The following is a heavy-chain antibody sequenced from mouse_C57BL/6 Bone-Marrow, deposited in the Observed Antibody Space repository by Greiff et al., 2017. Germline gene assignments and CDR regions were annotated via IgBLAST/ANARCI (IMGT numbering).Heavy chain of an antibody. J-gene: IGHJ2*01. D-gene: IGHD2-2*01. V-gene: IGHV1-9*01. Sequence: QVQLQQSGAELMKPGASVKLSCKATGYTFTGYWIEWVKQRPGHGLEWIGEILPGSGSTNYNEKFNGKATFTADTSSNTTYVHLSSLATEDSASYYCAREGLRRDFDYWGQGTTLTVSS. CDR2: ILPGSGST. CDR3: AREGLRRDFDY. CDR1: GYTFTGYW.